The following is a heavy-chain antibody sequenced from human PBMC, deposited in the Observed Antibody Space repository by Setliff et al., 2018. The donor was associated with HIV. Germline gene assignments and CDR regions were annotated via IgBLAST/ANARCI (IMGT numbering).Heavy chain of an antibody. CDR2: INAGNGNT. Sequence: ASVKVSCKASGYTFTSYAMHWVRQAPGQRLEWMGWINAGNGNTKYSQKFQGRVTITRDTSASTAYMELSSLRSEDTAVYYCARVRYYYDSSGYYRYYFDYWGQGTLVTVSS. V-gene: IGHV1-3*01. D-gene: IGHD3-22*01. CDR1: GYTFTSYA. J-gene: IGHJ4*02. CDR3: ARVRYYYDSSGYYRYYFDY.